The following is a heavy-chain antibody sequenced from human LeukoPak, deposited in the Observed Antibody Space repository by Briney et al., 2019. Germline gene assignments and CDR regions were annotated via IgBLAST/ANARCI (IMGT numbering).Heavy chain of an antibody. Sequence: GESLKISCKGSGYSFTNYWIGWVRQMPGKGLEWMGIIYPGDSDTRYSPSFQGQVTISADKSITTAYLQWSSLKASDTAMYYCARLPRLPLRNRAWGYFDYWGQGTLVTVSS. CDR2: IYPGDSDT. J-gene: IGHJ4*02. CDR1: GYSFTNYW. CDR3: ARLPRLPLRNRAWGYFDY. D-gene: IGHD1-14*01. V-gene: IGHV5-51*01.